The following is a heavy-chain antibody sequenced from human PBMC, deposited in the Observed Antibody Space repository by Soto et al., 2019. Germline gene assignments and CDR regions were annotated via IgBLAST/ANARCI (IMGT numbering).Heavy chain of an antibody. V-gene: IGHV1-18*01. CDR3: ARDVHNWNNFDY. J-gene: IGHJ4*02. Sequence: ASVKVSCKASGYTFTSYGITWVRQAPGQGLEWMGWISAYNGNTNYAQKLQGRVTMTTDTSTSTAYMELRSLRSDDTAVYYCARDVHNWNNFDYWGQGTLVTVSS. D-gene: IGHD1-20*01. CDR2: ISAYNGNT. CDR1: GYTFTSYG.